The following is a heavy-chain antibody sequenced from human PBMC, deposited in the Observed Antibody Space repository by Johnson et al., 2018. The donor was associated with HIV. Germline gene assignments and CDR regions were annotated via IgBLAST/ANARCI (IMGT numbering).Heavy chain of an antibody. J-gene: IGHJ3*02. D-gene: IGHD4/OR15-4a*01. V-gene: IGHV3-30*02. Sequence: QVQLVESGGGVVQPGGSLRLSCAASGFPFSNYGMHWVRQAPGKGLEWVAFIRFDGSNKYYADSVKGRFTISRDNSKNTLYLQMNSLRVEDTAVYYCAKGRNTYGADVFDIWGQGTMVTVSS. CDR2: IRFDGSNK. CDR3: AKGRNTYGADVFDI. CDR1: GFPFSNYG.